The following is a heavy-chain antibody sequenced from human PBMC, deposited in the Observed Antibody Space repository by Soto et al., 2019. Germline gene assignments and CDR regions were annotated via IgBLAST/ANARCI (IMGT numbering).Heavy chain of an antibody. Sequence: GASVKVSCKDSGGTFSSYAISWVRQAPGQGLEWMGGIIPIFGTANYAQKFQGRVTITADESTSTAYMELSSLRSEDTAVYYCARAYSSGWYPSSHAFDIWGQGTMVTVSS. CDR3: ARAYSSGWYPSSHAFDI. CDR1: GGTFSSYA. D-gene: IGHD6-19*01. CDR2: IIPIFGTA. J-gene: IGHJ3*02. V-gene: IGHV1-69*13.